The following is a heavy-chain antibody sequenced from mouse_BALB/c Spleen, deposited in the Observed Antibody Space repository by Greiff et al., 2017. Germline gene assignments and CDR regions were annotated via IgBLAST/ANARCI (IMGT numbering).Heavy chain of an antibody. CDR3: ARVGGKDYYGSSYGAMDY. D-gene: IGHD1-1*01. V-gene: IGHV5-6-5*01. CDR2: ISSGGST. J-gene: IGHJ4*01. CDR1: GFTFSSYA. Sequence: EVKLMESGGGLVKPGGSLKLSCAASGFTFSSYAMSWVRQTPEKRLEWVASISSGGSTYYPDSVKGRFTISRDNARNILYLQMSSLRSEDTAMYYCARVGGKDYYGSSYGAMDYWGQGTSVTVSS.